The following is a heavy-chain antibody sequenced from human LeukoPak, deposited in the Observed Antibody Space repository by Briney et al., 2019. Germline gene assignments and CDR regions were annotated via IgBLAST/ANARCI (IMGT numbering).Heavy chain of an antibody. CDR3: ARGAGYYYYYGMDV. J-gene: IGHJ6*02. D-gene: IGHD6-13*01. CDR2: INHSGST. V-gene: IGHV4-34*01. CDR1: GGSFSGYY. Sequence: TSETLSLTCAVYGGSFSGYYWSWIRQPPGKGLEWIGEINHSGSTNYNPSLKSRVTISVDTSKNQFSLKLSSVTAADTAVYYCARGAGYYYYYGMDVWGQGTTVTVSS.